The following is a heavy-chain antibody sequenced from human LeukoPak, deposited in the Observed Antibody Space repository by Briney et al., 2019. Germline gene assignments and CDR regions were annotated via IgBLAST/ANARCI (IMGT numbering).Heavy chain of an antibody. D-gene: IGHD3-22*01. CDR1: GFTFSTYA. V-gene: IGHV3-23*01. Sequence: GGSLRLSCAASGFTFSTYAMTWVRQAPGKGLESVSLISATGSTTYYAESVRGPFTISRDNAKNSLYLQMNSLRAAETAVYYCARADYYYDSSGYYYATPQAEYFQHWGQGTLVTVSS. J-gene: IGHJ1*01. CDR3: ARADYYYDSSGYYYATPQAEYFQH. CDR2: ISATGSTT.